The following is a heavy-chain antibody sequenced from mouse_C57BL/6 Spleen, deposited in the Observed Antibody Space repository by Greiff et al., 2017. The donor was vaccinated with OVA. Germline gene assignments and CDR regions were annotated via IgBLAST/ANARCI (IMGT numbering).Heavy chain of an antibody. CDR3: GGHDYNWYFDV. CDR2: IYWDDDK. J-gene: IGHJ1*03. D-gene: IGHD2-4*01. V-gene: IGHV8-12*01. CDR1: GFSLSTSGMG. Sequence: QVTLKVCGPGILQSSQTLSLTCSFSGFSLSTSGMGVSWIRQPSGKGLEWLAHIYWDDDKRYNPSLKSRLTISKDTSRNQVFLKITSVDTADTATYYCGGHDYNWYFDVWGTGTTVTVSS.